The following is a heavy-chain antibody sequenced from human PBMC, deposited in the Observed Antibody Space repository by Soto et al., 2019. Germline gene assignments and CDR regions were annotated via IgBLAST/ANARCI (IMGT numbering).Heavy chain of an antibody. Sequence: GGSLRLSCAASGLTFTNAWMSWFRQAPGKGLEWIGHIKNKKDGGATDYAAPVKGRFTISRDDSTNTLYLQMNSLRTEDTAVYYCTTDPGDYEDFWGQGTQVTVSS. J-gene: IGHJ4*02. CDR2: IKNKKDGGAT. CDR1: GLTFTNAW. V-gene: IGHV3-15*01. D-gene: IGHD4-17*01. CDR3: TTDPGDYEDF.